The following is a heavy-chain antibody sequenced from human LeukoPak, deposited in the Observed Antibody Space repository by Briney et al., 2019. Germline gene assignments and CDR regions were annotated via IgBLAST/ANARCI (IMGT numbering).Heavy chain of an antibody. J-gene: IGHJ3*02. CDR3: ARDDSYYDILTGYHDAFDI. CDR2: IYYSGST. D-gene: IGHD3-9*01. Sequence: NPSETLSLTYTVSGGSISSSSYYWGWIRQPPGKGLEWIGSIYYSGSTYYNPSLKSRVTISVDTSKNQFSLKLSSVTAADTAVYYCARDDSYYDILTGYHDAFDIWGQGTMVTVSS. CDR1: GGSISSSSYY. V-gene: IGHV4-39*07.